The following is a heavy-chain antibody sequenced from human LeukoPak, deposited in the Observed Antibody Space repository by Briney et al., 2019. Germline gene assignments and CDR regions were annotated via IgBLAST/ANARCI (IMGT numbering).Heavy chain of an antibody. CDR3: ARAPSIFGVVIFYFDY. V-gene: IGHV4-59*01. D-gene: IGHD3-3*01. CDR1: GGSLSSYY. CDR2: IYYSGST. J-gene: IGHJ4*02. Sequence: SETLSLTCTVSGGSLSSYYWSWIRQPPGKGLERIGYIYYSGSTNYNPSLQSRVTISVDTSKTQFSLKLSSVSAADTAVYYCARAPSIFGVVIFYFDYWGQGTLVTVSS.